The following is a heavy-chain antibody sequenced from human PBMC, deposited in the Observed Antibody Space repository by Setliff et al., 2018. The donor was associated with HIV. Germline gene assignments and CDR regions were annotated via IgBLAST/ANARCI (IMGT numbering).Heavy chain of an antibody. Sequence: TLSLTCTVSGGSISSGSYYWSWIRQPAGKGLEWIGRIYTSGSTNYNPSLKSRVTISEDTSKNQFSLKLSSVTAADTAVYYCARSVVVVTVEWFDPWGQGTLVTVSS. D-gene: IGHD2-21*02. CDR3: ARSVVVVTVEWFDP. V-gene: IGHV4-61*02. J-gene: IGHJ5*02. CDR2: IYTSGST. CDR1: GGSISSGSYY.